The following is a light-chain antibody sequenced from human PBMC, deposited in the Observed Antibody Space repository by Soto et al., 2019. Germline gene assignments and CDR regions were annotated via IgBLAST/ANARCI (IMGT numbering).Light chain of an antibody. V-gene: IGKV3D-15*01. J-gene: IGKJ4*01. CDR3: QQYNNWGLS. CDR1: ENVGTN. Sequence: GEGVTLSCRASENVGTNLAWYQQKPGQAPRLLIYGSSTRATGIPATFSGSGSGTEFTLTISSLQSEESAIYYCQQYNNWGLSFGGGTKVDIK. CDR2: GSS.